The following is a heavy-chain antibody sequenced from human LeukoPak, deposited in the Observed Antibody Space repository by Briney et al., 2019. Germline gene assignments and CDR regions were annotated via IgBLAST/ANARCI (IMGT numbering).Heavy chain of an antibody. CDR2: INPNSGGT. CDR3: ARVFYDSSGPFDY. V-gene: IGHV1-2*06. J-gene: IGHJ4*02. Sequence: ASVKVSCKASGYTFTGYCMHWVRQAPGQGLEWMGRINPNSGGTNYAQKFHGRVTMTRDTYISTAYMELSRLRSDDTAVYYCARVFYDSSGPFDYWGQGTLVTVSS. CDR1: GYTFTGYC. D-gene: IGHD3-22*01.